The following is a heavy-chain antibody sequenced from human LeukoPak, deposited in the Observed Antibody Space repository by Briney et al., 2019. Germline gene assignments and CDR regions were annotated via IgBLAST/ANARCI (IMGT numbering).Heavy chain of an antibody. CDR2: NYFSGTT. CDR1: GGSISTYS. CDR3: ARGDYGDYGDFYYYGLDV. D-gene: IGHD4-17*01. V-gene: IGHV4-59*01. J-gene: IGHJ6*02. Sequence: SETLSLTCTISGGSISTYSWNWIRQAPGKGLEWIGYNYFSGTTDYNPALKSRVTISVDRSKNQFSLKLNSVTAADTAVYYCARGDYGDYGDFYYYGLDVWGQGTTVTVSS.